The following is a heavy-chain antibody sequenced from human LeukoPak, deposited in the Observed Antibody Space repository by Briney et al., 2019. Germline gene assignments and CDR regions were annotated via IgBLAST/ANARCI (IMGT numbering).Heavy chain of an antibody. J-gene: IGHJ4*02. CDR3: ASARSLPHSSSWYYFTT. CDR1: GYSISSGYY. D-gene: IGHD6-13*01. CDR2: IYHSGST. Sequence: SETLSLTCAVSGYSISSGYYWGWIRQPPGKGLEWIGSIYHSGSTYYNPSLKSRVTISVDTSKNQFSLKLSSVTAADTAVYYCASARSLPHSSSWYYFTTGAREPWSPSPQ. V-gene: IGHV4-38-2*01.